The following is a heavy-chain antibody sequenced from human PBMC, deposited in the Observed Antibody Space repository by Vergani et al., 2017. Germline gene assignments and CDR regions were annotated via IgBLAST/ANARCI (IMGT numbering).Heavy chain of an antibody. CDR2: INPSGGST. CDR1: GYTFTSYY. V-gene: IGHV1-46*03. D-gene: IGHD3-22*01. Sequence: QVQLVQSGAEVKKPGASVKVSCKASGYTFTSYYMHWVRQAPGQGLEWMGIINPSGGSTSYAQKFQGRVTMTRDTATSTGYMELSSLRAEDTAVYYCAREPYDSSGYGGGAFDSWGQGTMVAVSA. J-gene: IGHJ3*02. CDR3: AREPYDSSGYGGGAFDS.